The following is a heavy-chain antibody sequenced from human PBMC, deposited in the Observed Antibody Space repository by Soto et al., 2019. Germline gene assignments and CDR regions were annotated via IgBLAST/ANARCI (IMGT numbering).Heavy chain of an antibody. V-gene: IGHV3-33*01. CDR3: ARDYSAGTDWVDY. D-gene: IGHD6-13*01. CDR1: GFTFSSYG. CDR2: IWYDGSNK. Sequence: GGSLRLSCAASGFTFSSYGMHWVRQAPGKGLEWVAVIWYDGSNKYYADSVKGRFTISRDNSKNTLYLQMNSLRAEDTAVYYCARDYSAGTDWVDYWGQGTLVTVSS. J-gene: IGHJ4*02.